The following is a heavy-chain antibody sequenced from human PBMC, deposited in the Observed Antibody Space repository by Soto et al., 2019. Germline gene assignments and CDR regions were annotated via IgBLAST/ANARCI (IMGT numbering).Heavy chain of an antibody. CDR2: INQSGST. V-gene: IGHV4-34*02. Sequence: QVQLQQWGAGLLKPSETLSLTCAVYGGSFSGYYWSWIRQPPGKGLEWIGEINQSGSTNYNPSLKTRVTISAHTPKNHLYLKLSSVTAADNSVYYCARVRGYSSSWYAPRYYYNAMDVWGQGTTVIVSS. J-gene: IGHJ6*02. D-gene: IGHD6-13*01. CDR1: GGSFSGYY. CDR3: ARVRGYSSSWYAPRYYYNAMDV.